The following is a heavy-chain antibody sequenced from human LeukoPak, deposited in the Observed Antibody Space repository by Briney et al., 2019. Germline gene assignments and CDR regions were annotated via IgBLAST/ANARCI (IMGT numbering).Heavy chain of an antibody. V-gene: IGHV4-38-2*01. CDR3: ARSPPVRGLPNWYFDL. CDR2: IYRSGST. CDR1: GYSISSGYY. J-gene: IGHJ2*01. Sequence: SETLSLTCAVSGYSISSGYYWGWIRQSPGKGLEWIGSIYRSGSTYYTPSLKSRVTISVDTSKNQFSLKLSSVTATDTAVYYCARSPPVRGLPNWYFDLWDRGTLVTVSS. D-gene: IGHD1-26*01.